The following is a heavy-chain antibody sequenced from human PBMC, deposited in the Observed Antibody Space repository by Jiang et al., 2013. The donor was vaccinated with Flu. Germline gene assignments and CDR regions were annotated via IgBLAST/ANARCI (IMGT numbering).Heavy chain of an antibody. J-gene: IGHJ4*02. CDR2: IIPILGLP. Sequence: GAEVKKPGSSVKVSCKASGGTFSSSAFSWVRQAPGQGLEWMGGIIPILGLPNYAQKFQGRVTITADKSTSTVYMELSSLRFEDTAVYYCARDRARDGYLYYVDYWGQGTLVTVSS. CDR1: GGTFSSSA. CDR3: ARDRARDGYLYYVDY. V-gene: IGHV1-69*04. D-gene: IGHD5-24*01.